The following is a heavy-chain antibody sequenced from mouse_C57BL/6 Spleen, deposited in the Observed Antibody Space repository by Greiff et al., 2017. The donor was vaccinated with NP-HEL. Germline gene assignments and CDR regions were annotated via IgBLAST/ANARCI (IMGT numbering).Heavy chain of an antibody. D-gene: IGHD1-1*01. CDR2: IDPETGGT. V-gene: IGHV1-15*01. J-gene: IGHJ2*01. Sequence: VHLVESGAELVRPGASVTLSCKASGYTFTDYEMHWVKQTPVHGLEWIGAIDPETGGTAYNQKFKGKAILTADKSSSTAYMELRSLTSEDSAVYYCTVVAPYFDYWGQGTTLTVSS. CDR3: TVVAPYFDY. CDR1: GYTFTDYE.